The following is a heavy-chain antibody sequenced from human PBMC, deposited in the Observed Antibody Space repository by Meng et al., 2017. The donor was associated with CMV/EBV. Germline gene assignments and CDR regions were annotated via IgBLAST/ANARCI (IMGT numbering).Heavy chain of an antibody. CDR1: GGTFSSYT. CDR3: ARGYCSSTSCSAPDY. CDR2: IIPNLGIA. V-gene: IGHV1-69*02. J-gene: IGHJ4*02. D-gene: IGHD2-2*01. Sequence: SVKVSCKASGGTFSSYTISWVRQAPGQGLEWMGRIIPNLGIANYAQKFQGRVTITADKSTSTAYMELSSLRSEDTAVYYCARGYCSSTSCSAPDYWGQGTLVTVSS.